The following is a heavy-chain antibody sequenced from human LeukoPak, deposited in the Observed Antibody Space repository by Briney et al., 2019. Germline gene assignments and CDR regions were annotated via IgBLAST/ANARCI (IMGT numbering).Heavy chain of an antibody. CDR1: GFTFSSYA. CDR3: AKGFVHPTHYLDY. V-gene: IGHV3-23*01. J-gene: IGHJ4*02. D-gene: IGHD3-10*01. CDR2: ITGSGGGT. Sequence: GGSLRLSCAASGFTFSSYAMMWVRQAPGKGLEWVSSITGSGGGTYYADSVRGRFTMSRDNSKNTLYLQMNSLRAEDTAVYFCAKGFVHPTHYLDYWGQGRLVTVSS.